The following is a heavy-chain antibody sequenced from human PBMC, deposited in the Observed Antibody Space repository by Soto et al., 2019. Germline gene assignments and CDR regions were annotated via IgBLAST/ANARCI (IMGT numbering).Heavy chain of an antibody. CDR3: ARDVITMIVVVTTDAFDI. CDR1: GYTFTSYG. Sequence: QVQLVQSGAEVKKPGASVKVSCKASGYTFTSYGISWVRQAPGQGLVWMGWISAYNGNTNYAQKLQGRVTMTTDTSTSTAYMELRSLRSDDTAVYYCARDVITMIVVVTTDAFDIWGQGTMVTVSS. CDR2: ISAYNGNT. J-gene: IGHJ3*02. D-gene: IGHD3-22*01. V-gene: IGHV1-18*01.